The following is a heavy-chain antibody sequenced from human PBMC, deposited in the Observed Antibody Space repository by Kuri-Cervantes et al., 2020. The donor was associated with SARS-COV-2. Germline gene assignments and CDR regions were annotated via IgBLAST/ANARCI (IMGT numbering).Heavy chain of an antibody. J-gene: IGHJ3*02. D-gene: IGHD3-3*01. CDR1: GYTFTNYH. V-gene: IGHV1-46*01. Sequence: ASVKVSCKASGYTFTNYHMHRVRQAPGQGLELIGIINPSDGTTMYAQKFQGRVTMTEDTFTDTAYMELSSLRSEDTAVYYCSTDLLFFGVVVMSFDIWGQGKRVNVSS. CDR2: INPSDGTT. CDR3: STDLLFFGVVVMSFDI.